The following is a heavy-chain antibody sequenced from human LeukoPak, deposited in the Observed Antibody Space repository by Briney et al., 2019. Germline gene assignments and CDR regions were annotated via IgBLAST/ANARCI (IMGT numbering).Heavy chain of an antibody. CDR3: AELGITMIGGV. Sequence: PGGSLRLSCAASGFTFSSYSMNWVRQAPGKGLELVSYISSSGSTIYYADSVKGRFTISRDNAKNSLYLQMNSLRAEDTAVYYCAELGITMIGGVWGKGTTVTISS. J-gene: IGHJ6*03. CDR2: ISSSGSTI. CDR1: GFTFSSYS. D-gene: IGHD3-10*02. V-gene: IGHV3-48*04.